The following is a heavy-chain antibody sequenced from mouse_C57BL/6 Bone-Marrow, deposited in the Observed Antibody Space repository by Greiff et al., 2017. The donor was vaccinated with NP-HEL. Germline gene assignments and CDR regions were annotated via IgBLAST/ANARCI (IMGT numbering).Heavy chain of an antibody. CDR2: IDPETGGT. V-gene: IGHV1-15*01. J-gene: IGHJ3*01. Sequence: QVQLQQSGAELVRPGASVTLSCKASGYTFTDYEMHWVKQTPVHGLEWIGAIDPETGGTAYNQKFKGKAILTADKSSSTAYMELRSLTSEDSAVYYCTRLGLLLFAYWGQGTLVTVSA. D-gene: IGHD2-3*01. CDR1: GYTFTDYE. CDR3: TRLGLLLFAY.